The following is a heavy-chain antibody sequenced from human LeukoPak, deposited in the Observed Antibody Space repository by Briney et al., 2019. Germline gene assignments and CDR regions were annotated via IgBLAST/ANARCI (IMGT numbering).Heavy chain of an antibody. V-gene: IGHV4-39*01. J-gene: IGHJ4*02. D-gene: IGHD3-9*01. CDR3: ARGQGYAILTGYYPAFGF. CDR2: IYYSGST. CDR1: GGSISSSSYY. Sequence: PSETLSLTCTVSGGSISSSSYYWGWIRQPPGKGLEWIGSIYYSGSTYYNPSLKSRVTISVDTSKNLFSLKLSSVTAADTAVYYCARGQGYAILTGYYPAFGFWGQGTLVTVSS.